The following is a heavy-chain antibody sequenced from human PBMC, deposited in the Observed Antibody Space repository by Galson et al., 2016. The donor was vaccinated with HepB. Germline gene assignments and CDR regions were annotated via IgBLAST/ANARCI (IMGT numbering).Heavy chain of an antibody. J-gene: IGHJ6*02. V-gene: IGHV6-1*01. CDR1: GDSVTSDATM. CDR3: TRGYMQTGMNV. CDR2: TYYRSQWFS. Sequence: CAISGDSVTSDATMWNWIRQSPARSLEWLGRTYYRSQWFSEYAMSVQGRITVTADTSRNQFSLQLDSVTPDDTAAYFCTRGYMQTGMNVWGQGTTVTVSS. D-gene: IGHD5-18*01.